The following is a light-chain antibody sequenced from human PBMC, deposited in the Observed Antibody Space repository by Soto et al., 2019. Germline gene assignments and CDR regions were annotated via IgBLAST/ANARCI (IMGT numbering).Light chain of an antibody. CDR2: QSS. CDR1: QSISSW. V-gene: IGKV1-5*03. J-gene: IGKJ5*01. CDR3: QQYNSYSFT. Sequence: DIQMTQSPSTLSASVGDRVTITCRASQSISSWLAWYQQKPGKAPKLLIYQSSNLENGVPSRFSGSGSGTEFTLTISNLQPDDFATDYCQQYNSYSFTFGQGTRLDIK.